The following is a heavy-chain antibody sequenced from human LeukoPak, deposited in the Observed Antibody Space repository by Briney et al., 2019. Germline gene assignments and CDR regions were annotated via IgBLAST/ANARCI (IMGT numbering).Heavy chain of an antibody. CDR3: ARASGPIFGVVTKTNWFDP. V-gene: IGHV7-4-1*02. CDR1: GYTFTNYG. D-gene: IGHD3-3*01. Sequence: ASVKVSCKASGYTFTNYGMNWVRQAPGQGLEWMGWINTNAGNPTYAQGFTGRFVFSLDTSVNTAYLQISSLKAEDTAVYYCARASGPIFGVVTKTNWFDPWGQGTLVTVSS. CDR2: INTNAGNP. J-gene: IGHJ5*02.